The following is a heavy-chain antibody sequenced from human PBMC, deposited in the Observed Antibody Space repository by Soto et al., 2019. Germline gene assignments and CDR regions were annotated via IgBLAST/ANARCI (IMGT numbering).Heavy chain of an antibody. CDR3: ARAHPIARVYFDY. Sequence: QVQLVQSGAEVKKPGSSVKVSCKAPGGTFCSYAISWVRQAPGQGLEWMGVIIPIFGTANYGQKFQGRVTITADESTSTAYLELSSLRSEYTAVYYCARAHPIARVYFDYWGQGTLVTVSS. CDR2: IIPIFGTA. V-gene: IGHV1-69*01. CDR1: GGTFCSYA. D-gene: IGHD2-21*01. J-gene: IGHJ4*02.